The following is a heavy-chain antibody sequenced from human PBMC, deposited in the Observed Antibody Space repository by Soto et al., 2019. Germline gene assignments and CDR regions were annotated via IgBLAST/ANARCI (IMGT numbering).Heavy chain of an antibody. Sequence: QVQLVQSGAEVKKPGASVKVSCKASGYTFTSYDINWVRQATGQGLEWMGWMNPNSGNTGYAQKFQGRVTMTRTTSISTAYMELSSLRSEDTAVYYCARMYDFWSGYPAPDFDYWGQGTLVTVSS. CDR3: ARMYDFWSGYPAPDFDY. D-gene: IGHD3-3*01. CDR1: GYTFTSYD. CDR2: MNPNSGNT. V-gene: IGHV1-8*01. J-gene: IGHJ4*02.